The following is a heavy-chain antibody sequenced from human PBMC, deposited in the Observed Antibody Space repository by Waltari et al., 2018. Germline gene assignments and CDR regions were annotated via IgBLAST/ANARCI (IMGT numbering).Heavy chain of an antibody. D-gene: IGHD3-16*02. J-gene: IGHJ3*02. CDR3: ARMITFGGVIVIGGVGAFDI. Sequence: QLQLQESGPGLVKPSETLSLTCTVSGGSISSSSYYWGWIRQPPGKGLEWIGSIYYSGSTYYNPSLKSRVTISVDTSKNQFSLKLSSVTAADTAVYYCARMITFGGVIVIGGVGAFDIWGQGTMVTVSS. CDR2: IYYSGST. CDR1: GGSISSSSYY. V-gene: IGHV4-39*01.